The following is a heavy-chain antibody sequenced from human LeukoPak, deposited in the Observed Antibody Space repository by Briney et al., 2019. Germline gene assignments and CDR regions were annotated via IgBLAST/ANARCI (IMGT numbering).Heavy chain of an antibody. D-gene: IGHD3-3*01. CDR2: ISGSGGST. Sequence: GGSLRLSCAASGFTFSSYAMSWVRQAPGKGLEWVSVISGSGGSTFYADSVKGRFTISRDNSKNTLYLQMNSLRAEDTAVYYCAKYLTWRPDSDYWGQGTLATVSS. CDR3: AKYLTWRPDSDY. CDR1: GFTFSSYA. J-gene: IGHJ4*02. V-gene: IGHV3-23*01.